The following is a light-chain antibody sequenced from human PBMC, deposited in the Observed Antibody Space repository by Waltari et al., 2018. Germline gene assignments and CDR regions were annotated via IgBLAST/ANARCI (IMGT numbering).Light chain of an antibody. CDR1: QSVSNN. Sequence: VLTQSPATLSLSPGERATLSCRASQSVSNNLAWYQQKPGQAPRLLIYDVSSRATGIPARISARGAGTDFTLTINSLEPEDSAVYYCQQRTSWPPGLSFGGGTKVEIK. CDR3: QQRTSWPPGLS. CDR2: DVS. J-gene: IGKJ4*01. V-gene: IGKV3-11*01.